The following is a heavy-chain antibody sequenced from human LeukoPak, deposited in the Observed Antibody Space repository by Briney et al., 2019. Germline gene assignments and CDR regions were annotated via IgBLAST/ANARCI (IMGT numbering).Heavy chain of an antibody. Sequence: SETLSLTCTVSGGSISSSSYYRGWIRQPPGKGLEWIGSIYYSGSTYYNPSLKSRVTISVDTSKNQFSLKLSSVTAADTAVYYCARHDDSSFSYWGQGTLVTVSS. J-gene: IGHJ4*02. V-gene: IGHV4-39*01. CDR2: IYYSGST. CDR1: GGSISSSSYY. CDR3: ARHDDSSFSY. D-gene: IGHD3-22*01.